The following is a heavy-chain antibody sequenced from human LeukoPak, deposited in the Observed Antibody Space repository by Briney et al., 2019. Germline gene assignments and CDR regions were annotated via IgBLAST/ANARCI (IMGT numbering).Heavy chain of an antibody. CDR2: IYHDGST. D-gene: IGHD3-9*01. V-gene: IGHV4-30-2*01. CDR1: GGSIGSGGYS. Sequence: PSQTLSLTCAVSGGSIGSGGYSWSWIRQPPGKGLEWIGYIYHDGSTYYNSSLKSRLSMSVDTSKNQFSLKLSSVTAADTAVYYCARVASDSFTGYYLVPYFDYWGQGTLVTVSS. J-gene: IGHJ4*02. CDR3: ARVASDSFTGYYLVPYFDY.